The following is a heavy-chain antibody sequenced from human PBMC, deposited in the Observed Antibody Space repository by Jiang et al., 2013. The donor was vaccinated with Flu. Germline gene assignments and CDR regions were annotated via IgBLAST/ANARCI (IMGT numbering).Heavy chain of an antibody. CDR2: ISYDGSNK. Sequence: VQLVESGGGVVQPGRSLRLSCAASGFTFSSYAMHWVRQAPGKGLEWVAVISYDGSNKYYADSVKGRFTISRDNSKNTLYLQMNSLRAEDTAVYYCAREAGYGVVRWGWYYYYGMDVWGQGTTVTVSS. CDR3: AREAGYGVVRWGWYYYYGMDV. J-gene: IGHJ6*02. CDR1: GFTFSSYA. D-gene: IGHD4-23*01. V-gene: IGHV3-30-3*01.